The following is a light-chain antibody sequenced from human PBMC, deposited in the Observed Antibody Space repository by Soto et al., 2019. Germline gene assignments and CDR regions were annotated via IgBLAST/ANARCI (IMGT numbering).Light chain of an antibody. CDR2: WAS. Sequence: DIVMTQSPDSLAVSLGERATINCKSSQSILYSSNNKNYLAWYQQKPGQPPKLGIYWASTRESGVPDRFSGSGSGTDFTLTIRSLQAEDVAVYYCQQYYSTPLTFRPGTKVHI. CDR1: QSILYSSNNKNY. V-gene: IGKV4-1*01. J-gene: IGKJ3*01. CDR3: QQYYSTPLT.